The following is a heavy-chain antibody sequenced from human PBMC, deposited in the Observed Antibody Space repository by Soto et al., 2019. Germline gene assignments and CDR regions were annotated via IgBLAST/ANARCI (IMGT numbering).Heavy chain of an antibody. Sequence: PGGALRLSCAASGFTFSSYAMHWVRQAPGKGLEWVAVISYDGSNKYYADSVKGRFTISRDNSKNTLYLQMNSLRAEDTAVYYCARGFLSGWYRSDYWGQGTLVTVSS. CDR1: GFTFSSYA. CDR3: ARGFLSGWYRSDY. CDR2: ISYDGSNK. D-gene: IGHD6-19*01. J-gene: IGHJ4*02. V-gene: IGHV3-30-3*01.